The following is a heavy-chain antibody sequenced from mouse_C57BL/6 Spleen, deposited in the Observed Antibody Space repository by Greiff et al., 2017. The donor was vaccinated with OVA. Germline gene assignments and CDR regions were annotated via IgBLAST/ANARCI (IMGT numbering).Heavy chain of an antibody. J-gene: IGHJ1*03. Sequence: VQLQQSGAELVKPGASVKLSCTASGFTITDYYMHWVKQRPEQGLEWIGRIDPEDGETKYAPKFQGKATITADTSSNTSYLQLSSLTSEDTAVYYCARTGGLTTVVRYFDVWGTGTTVTVSS. CDR1: GFTITDYY. D-gene: IGHD1-1*01. V-gene: IGHV14-2*01. CDR2: IDPEDGET. CDR3: ARTGGLTTVVRYFDV.